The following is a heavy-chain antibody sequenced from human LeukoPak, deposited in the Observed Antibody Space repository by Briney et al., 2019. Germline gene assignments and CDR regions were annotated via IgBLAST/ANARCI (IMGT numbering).Heavy chain of an antibody. J-gene: IGHJ1*01. D-gene: IGHD6-13*01. CDR2: ISSSGSTI. CDR1: GFTFSDYY. CDR3: ARDRIGIAAATGYFQH. V-gene: IGHV3-11*04. Sequence: GGSLRLSCAASGFTFSDYYMSWIRQAPGKGLEWVSYISSSGSTIYYADSVKGRFTISRGTSKSTLYLQMNSLRAEDTAVYYCARDRIGIAAATGYFQHWGQGTLVTVSS.